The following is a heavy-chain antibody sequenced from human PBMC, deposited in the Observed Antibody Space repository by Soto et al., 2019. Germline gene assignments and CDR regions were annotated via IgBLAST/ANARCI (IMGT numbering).Heavy chain of an antibody. J-gene: IGHJ4*02. CDR1: GFTVSSNY. V-gene: IGHV3-53*02. Sequence: EVQLVETGGGLIQPGGSLRLSCAASGFTVSSNYMSWVRQAPGKGLEWVSVIYSGGSTYYADSVKGQFTISRDNSKNTLYLQMNSLRAEDTAVYYCASYSSGLYYFDYWGQGTLVTVSS. CDR2: IYSGGST. D-gene: IGHD5-18*01. CDR3: ASYSSGLYYFDY.